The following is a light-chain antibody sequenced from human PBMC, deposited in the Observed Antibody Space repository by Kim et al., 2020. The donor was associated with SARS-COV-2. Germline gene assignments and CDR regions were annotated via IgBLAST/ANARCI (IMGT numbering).Light chain of an antibody. CDR3: QQYIRSPYT. J-gene: IGKJ2*01. CDR1: QIIETY. CDR2: QAS. V-gene: IGKV1-5*01. Sequence: DIQMTQSPSTLSASVGDRVSITCRASQIIETYLAWYQQKPGKAPALLIYQASSLHIGVPSRFSGSGSGTEFTLTINSLQPDDFATYYCQQYIRSPYTFGQGTKLEI.